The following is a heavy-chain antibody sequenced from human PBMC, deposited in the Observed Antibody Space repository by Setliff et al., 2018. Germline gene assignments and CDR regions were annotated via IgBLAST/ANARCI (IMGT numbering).Heavy chain of an antibody. Sequence: ASVKVSCKASGYIFNTFGISWVRQAPGQGLQWIGMIYPYSGKTAYAQKFQDRVTMTTDTSTGTGYMELRSLRSDDTALYFCARFGGSCSSSSCYASDLWGQGTMVTVSS. V-gene: IGHV1-18*01. CDR3: ARFGGSCSSSSCYASDL. CDR1: GYIFNTFG. D-gene: IGHD2-2*01. J-gene: IGHJ3*01. CDR2: IYPYSGKT.